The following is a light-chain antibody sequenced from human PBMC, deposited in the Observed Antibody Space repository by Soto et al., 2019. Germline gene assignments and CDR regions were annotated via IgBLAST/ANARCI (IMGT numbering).Light chain of an antibody. CDR1: SSSVGSYNL. CDR3: CSYAGSSMPWV. Sequence: QSALTQPASVSGSPGQSITISCTGTSSSVGSYNLVSWYQHHPDKAPKLIIYEGSKRPSGVSNRFSGSKSGNTASLTISGLQAEDEADYYCCSYAGSSMPWVFGGGTKLNVL. J-gene: IGLJ3*02. V-gene: IGLV2-23*01. CDR2: EGS.